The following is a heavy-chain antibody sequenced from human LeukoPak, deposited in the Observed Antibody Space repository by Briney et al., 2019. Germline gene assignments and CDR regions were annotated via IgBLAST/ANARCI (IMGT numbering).Heavy chain of an antibody. V-gene: IGHV3-11*01. CDR3: GRVAGVEFISV. CDR2: ISSTGYTT. D-gene: IGHD2-15*01. Sequence: GGSLRLSCAASGFSFSEYYMAWIRQAPGKRLQWVSYISSTGYTTDYVDSVKGRFTISKDNAKNSLYLEMKSLRAEDTAVYYGGRVAGVEFISVWGQGTLVTVSS. CDR1: GFSFSEYY. J-gene: IGHJ4*02.